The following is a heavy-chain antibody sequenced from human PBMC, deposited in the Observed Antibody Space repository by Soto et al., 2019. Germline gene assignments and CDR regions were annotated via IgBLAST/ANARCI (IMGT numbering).Heavy chain of an antibody. CDR2: VSGDNGNT. CDR3: ARDLGYCSSGNCPREWFDP. Sequence: QVQLVQSGAEVKKPGTSVKVSCTASGYTFSSHGISWVRQAPGQGLQWIGWVSGDNGNTNYAQSLQGRVDMTTATSTNAGCMELRSLRSDDTAVYYCARDLGYCSSGNCPREWFDPWGQRTLVIVSS. V-gene: IGHV1-18*01. D-gene: IGHD2-15*01. CDR1: GYTFSSHG. J-gene: IGHJ5*02.